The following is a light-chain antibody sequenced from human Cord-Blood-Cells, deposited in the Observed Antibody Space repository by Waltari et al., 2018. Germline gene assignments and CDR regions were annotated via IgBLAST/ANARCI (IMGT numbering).Light chain of an antibody. V-gene: IGKV3-15*01. Sequence: ELVMTQSPATPSVSPGQRDTLHCRASQSVSSNLAWYQQKPGQAPRLLIDGASTSATGIPSMFSGSVSGTEFTITISSLQSEDFAVYYCQQYNNWPRTFGQGTKVEIK. CDR2: GAS. CDR1: QSVSSN. CDR3: QQYNNWPRT. J-gene: IGKJ1*01.